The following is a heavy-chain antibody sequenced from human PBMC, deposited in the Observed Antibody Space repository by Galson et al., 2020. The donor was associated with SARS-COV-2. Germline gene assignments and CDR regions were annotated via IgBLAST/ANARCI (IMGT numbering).Heavy chain of an antibody. D-gene: IGHD2-2*02. CDR3: ARRLREPAAISGDWFDP. CDR1: GYSFTSYW. Sequence: GESLKISCKGSGYSFTSYWIGWVRQMPGKGLEWMGIIYPGDSDTRYSPSFQGQVTISADKSISTAYLQWSSLKASDTAMYYCARRLREPAAISGDWFDPWGQGTLVTVSS. V-gene: IGHV5-51*01. CDR2: IYPGDSDT. J-gene: IGHJ5*02.